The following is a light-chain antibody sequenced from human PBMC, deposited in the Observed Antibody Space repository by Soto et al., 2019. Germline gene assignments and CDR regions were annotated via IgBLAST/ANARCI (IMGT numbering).Light chain of an antibody. J-gene: IGKJ4*01. V-gene: IGKV1-33*01. CDR3: QQCDDFIT. CDR2: EAS. Sequence: DIQMTQSPSSLSASVGDRVTITCQASQDIKNYLNWYQQKPGKAPKLLIYEASNLETGVTSRFSGSGSGRSFTFTISSLQPADIATYYCQQCDDFITFGGGTRIEIK. CDR1: QDIKNY.